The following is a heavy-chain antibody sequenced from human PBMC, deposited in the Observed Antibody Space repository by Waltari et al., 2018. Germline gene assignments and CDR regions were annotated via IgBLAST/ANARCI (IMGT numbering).Heavy chain of an antibody. Sequence: QVQLQQWGAGLLKPSETLSLTCAVYGGSFSGYYWSWIRQPPGKGLEWIGEINHRGSTNYNPSLKIRVTISVDTSKNQFSLKLSSVTAADTAVYYCARVGLGGYADWGQGTLVTVSS. CDR1: GGSFSGYY. D-gene: IGHD5-12*01. CDR3: ARVGLGGYAD. CDR2: INHRGST. J-gene: IGHJ4*02. V-gene: IGHV4-34*01.